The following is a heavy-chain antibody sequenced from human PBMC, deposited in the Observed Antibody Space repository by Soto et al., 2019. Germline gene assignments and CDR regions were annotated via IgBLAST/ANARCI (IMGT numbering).Heavy chain of an antibody. V-gene: IGHV4-34*01. D-gene: IGHD4-17*01. CDR3: ARVASVYGALLSDY. CDR2: INHSGRT. J-gene: IGHJ4*02. CDR1: GGSFSGYY. Sequence: QVQLQQWGAGLLKPSETLSLTCAVYGGSFSGYYWSWIRQPPGKGLEWIGEINHSGRTNYNPSLKGRVTISVDTSKNQFSLKLSSVTAADTAVYYCARVASVYGALLSDYWGQGTLVTVSS.